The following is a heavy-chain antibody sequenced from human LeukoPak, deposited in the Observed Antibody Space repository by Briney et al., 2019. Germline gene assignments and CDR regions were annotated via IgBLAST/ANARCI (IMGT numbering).Heavy chain of an antibody. D-gene: IGHD3-3*01. V-gene: IGHV4-39*01. CDR3: ARLATDFGVVYYYYYGMDV. CDR2: IYYSGST. J-gene: IGHJ6*02. Sequence: PSETLSLTCTVSGGSISSSSSYWGWIRQPPGKGLEWIGSIYYSGSTYYNPSLKSRVTISVDTSKNQFSLKLSSVTAADTAVYYCARLATDFGVVYYYYYGMDVWGQGTTVTVSS. CDR1: GGSISSSSSY.